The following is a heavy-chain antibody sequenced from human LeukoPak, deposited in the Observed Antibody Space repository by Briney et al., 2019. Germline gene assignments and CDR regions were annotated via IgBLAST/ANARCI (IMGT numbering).Heavy chain of an antibody. V-gene: IGHV1-69*13. CDR2: IIPIFGTA. CDR3: ASLDCSGGSCYPEYYYYGMDV. Sequence: SVKVSCKASGGTLSSYAISWVRQAPGQGLEWMGGIIPIFGTANYAQKFQGRVTITADESTSTAYMELSSLRSEDTAVYYCASLDCSGGSCYPEYYYYGMDVWGQGITVTVSS. D-gene: IGHD2-15*01. J-gene: IGHJ6*02. CDR1: GGTLSSYA.